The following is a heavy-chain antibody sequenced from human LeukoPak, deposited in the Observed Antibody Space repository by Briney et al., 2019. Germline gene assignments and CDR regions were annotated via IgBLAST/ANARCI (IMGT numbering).Heavy chain of an antibody. CDR3: AKGGGTFYGGY. Sequence: GGSLRLSCAASGFTLSSYSMNWVRQAPGKGLEWVSSISSSSSYIYYADSVKGRFTISRGNAKNTLYLQMNSLRAEDTAVYYCAKGGGTFYGGYWGQGTLVTVSS. D-gene: IGHD1-26*01. V-gene: IGHV3-21*04. CDR2: ISSSSSYI. CDR1: GFTLSSYS. J-gene: IGHJ4*02.